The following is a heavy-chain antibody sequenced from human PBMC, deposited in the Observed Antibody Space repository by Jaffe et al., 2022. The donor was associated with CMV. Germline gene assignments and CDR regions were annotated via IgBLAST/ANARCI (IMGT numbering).Heavy chain of an antibody. Sequence: QVQLVESGGGLVKPGGSLRLSCAASGFTFSDYYMSWIRQAPGKGLEWVSYISSSGSTIYYADSVKGRFTISRDNAKNSLYLQMNSLRAEDTAVYYCARDRGDFWSGYWAFGGDYYGMDVWGQGTTVTVSS. CDR3: ARDRGDFWSGYWAFGGDYYGMDV. J-gene: IGHJ6*02. CDR1: GFTFSDYY. CDR2: ISSSGSTI. D-gene: IGHD3-3*01. V-gene: IGHV3-11*01.